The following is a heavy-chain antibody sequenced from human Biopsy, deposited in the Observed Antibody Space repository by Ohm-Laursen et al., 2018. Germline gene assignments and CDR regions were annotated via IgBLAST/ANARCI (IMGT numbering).Heavy chain of an antibody. CDR1: GFAFNLYE. CDR3: ARESALKWYQSLSNFNGMDV. D-gene: IGHD2-2*01. V-gene: IGHV3-48*03. Sequence: GSLRLSCTASGFAFNLYEMNWVRQAPGKGMEWISYIYGGGSPVSYADSVKGRFTISRDNAQNSLFLHMNSLRAEDTAVYYCARESALKWYQSLSNFNGMDVWGQGTTVTVSS. J-gene: IGHJ6*02. CDR2: IYGGGSPV.